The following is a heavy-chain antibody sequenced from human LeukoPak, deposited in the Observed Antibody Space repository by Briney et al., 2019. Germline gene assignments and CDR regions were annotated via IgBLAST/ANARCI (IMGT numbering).Heavy chain of an antibody. CDR2: IFYSGST. CDR3: ARVDCISTSCPADY. CDR1: GFTFSNAW. D-gene: IGHD2-2*01. Sequence: GSLRLSCAASGFTFSNAWMSWVRQAPGKGLEWIGFIFYSGSTNYNPSLKSRVTISVDTSRNQFSLKLSSVTAADTAIYYCARVDCISTSCPADYWGQGTLVTVSS. J-gene: IGHJ4*02. V-gene: IGHV4-59*01.